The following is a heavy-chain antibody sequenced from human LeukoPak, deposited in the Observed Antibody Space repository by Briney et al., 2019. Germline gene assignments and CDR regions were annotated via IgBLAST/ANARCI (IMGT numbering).Heavy chain of an antibody. V-gene: IGHV3-74*01. J-gene: IGHJ4*02. CDR1: GFTFTTYW. CDR3: VREGLECSGSSCPRAAFDY. Sequence: GGSLRLSCAASGFTFTTYWMHWVREVPGKGLVWVARIKGDGSSTRRADSMKGRFTISRDNAKNTLYLQMNSLRDEDTAVYYCVREGLECSGSSCPRAAFDYWGQGTLVTVSS. CDR2: IKGDGSST. D-gene: IGHD2-2*01.